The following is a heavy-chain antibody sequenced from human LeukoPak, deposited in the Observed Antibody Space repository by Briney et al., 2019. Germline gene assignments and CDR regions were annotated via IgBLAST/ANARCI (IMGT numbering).Heavy chain of an antibody. CDR1: GFTFSSYA. D-gene: IGHD2-2*01. CDR2: ISGSGGST. Sequence: TGGSLRLSCAASGFTFSSYAMSWVRQAPGKGLEWVSAISGSGGSTYYADSVKGRLTISRDNSKNTLYLQMNSLRAEDTAVYYCAKESCSSTSCYNFDYWGQGTLVTVSS. CDR3: AKESCSSTSCYNFDY. J-gene: IGHJ4*02. V-gene: IGHV3-23*01.